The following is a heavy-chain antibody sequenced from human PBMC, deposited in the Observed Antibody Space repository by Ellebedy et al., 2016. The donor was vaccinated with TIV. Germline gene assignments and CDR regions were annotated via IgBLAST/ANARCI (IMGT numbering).Heavy chain of an antibody. Sequence: GESLKISCAASGFTVNSYFMSWVRQAPGKGLEWVSIIYKDGGTNYTDSVLGRFTISRDSSENPLYLQMDSLRTEDPAVYYCARDPGGGGNYGDNWFDPWGQGTLVTVSS. D-gene: IGHD3-10*01. V-gene: IGHV3-66*01. CDR3: ARDPGGGGNYGDNWFDP. CDR2: IYKDGGT. J-gene: IGHJ5*02. CDR1: GFTVNSYF.